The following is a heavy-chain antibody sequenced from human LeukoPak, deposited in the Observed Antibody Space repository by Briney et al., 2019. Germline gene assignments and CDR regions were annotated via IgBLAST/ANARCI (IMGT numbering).Heavy chain of an antibody. CDR2: ISHAGDT. CDR3: GRGEVSDFEH. V-gene: IGHV4-38-2*02. D-gene: IGHD2-21*01. J-gene: IGHJ4*02. Sequence: SETLSLTCTVSGYSITRGYNWGLVRHSPGKGLEWIASISHAGDTYYNPSLKSRVTISVDTSKNHFSLNFASVTAPDTAVYFCGRGEVSDFEHWGQGTIVTVSS. CDR1: GYSITRGYN.